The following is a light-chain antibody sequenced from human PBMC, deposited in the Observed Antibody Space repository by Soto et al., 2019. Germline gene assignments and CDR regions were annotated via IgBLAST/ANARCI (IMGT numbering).Light chain of an antibody. V-gene: IGKV3-20*01. CDR2: GAS. Sequence: EIVLTQSPGTLSLSPGERATLSCRASQSVSSSYLAWYQQKAGQAPRLLIYGASSRATGIPDRFSGSGSGTDFTLTISRLAPEDCAVYYCQQYGRSPGYTFGQGTKLEIK. CDR3: QQYGRSPGYT. CDR1: QSVSSSY. J-gene: IGKJ2*01.